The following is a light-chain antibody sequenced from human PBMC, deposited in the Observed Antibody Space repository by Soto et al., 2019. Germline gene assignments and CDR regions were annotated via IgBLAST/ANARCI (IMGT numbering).Light chain of an antibody. CDR1: SSDVGGYKY. CDR3: GTWDSSLRTGV. V-gene: IGLV2-14*01. J-gene: IGLJ3*02. Sequence: QSALTQPASVSGSPGQSITISCTGTSSDVGGYKYVSWYQLHPDKAPKLMIYEVNNRPSGVSNRFSGSKSGNTASLSISGLQAEDEADYYCGTWDSSLRTGVFGGGTQLTVL. CDR2: EVN.